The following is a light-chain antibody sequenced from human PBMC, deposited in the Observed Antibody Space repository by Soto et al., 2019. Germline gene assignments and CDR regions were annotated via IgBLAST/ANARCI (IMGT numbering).Light chain of an antibody. J-gene: IGLJ1*01. CDR1: SSDVGGYNY. V-gene: IGLV2-8*01. CDR2: EVN. CDR3: SSYAGSSNV. Sequence: ALTQPPSASGSPGQSVAISCTGTSSDVGGYNYVSWYQQHPGKAPKLMIYEVNKRPSGLPDRFSGSKSGNTASLTVSGLQAEDEADYYCSSYAGSSNVFGTGTKVTVL.